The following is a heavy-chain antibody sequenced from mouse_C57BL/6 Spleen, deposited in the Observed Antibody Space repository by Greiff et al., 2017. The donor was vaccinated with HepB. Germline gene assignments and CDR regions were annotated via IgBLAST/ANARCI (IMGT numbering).Heavy chain of an antibody. D-gene: IGHD1-1*01. V-gene: IGHV5-4*01. J-gene: IGHJ2*01. CDR2: ISDGGSYT. CDR3: ARDDYYGSSDFVY. Sequence: DVQLVESGGGLVKPGGSLKLSCAASGFTFSSYAMSWVRQTPEKRLEWVATISDGGSYTYYPDNVKGRFTISRDTAKNNLDLQMSHLKSEETAMYYCARDDYYGSSDFVYWGQGTTLTVSS. CDR1: GFTFSSYA.